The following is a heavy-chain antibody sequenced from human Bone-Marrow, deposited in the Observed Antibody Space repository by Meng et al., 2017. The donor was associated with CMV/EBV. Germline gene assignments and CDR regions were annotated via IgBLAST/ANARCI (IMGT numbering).Heavy chain of an antibody. CDR1: GFTLSDNY. D-gene: IGHD2-21*02. CDR2: SNIFGSST. Sequence: EVGVDVEEHCVPIVISCTDSGFTLSDNYMSLGREDPGKRLEWISFSNIFGSSTFYSDSVKGRFTISRDIAKNTVYLKMNSLRGEDTAVYFCMRGHVTNWGQGTLVTVSS. J-gene: IGHJ4*02. CDR3: MRGHVTN. V-gene: IGHV3-23*03.